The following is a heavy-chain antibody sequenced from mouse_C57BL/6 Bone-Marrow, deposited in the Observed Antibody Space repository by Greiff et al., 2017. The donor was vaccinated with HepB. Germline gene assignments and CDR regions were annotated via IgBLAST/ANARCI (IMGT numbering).Heavy chain of an antibody. CDR3: ARQLRGAMDY. D-gene: IGHD2-4*01. Sequence: EVKLVESGGGLVQPGESLKLSCEANEYEFPSHDMSWVRKTPEKRLELVAAINSDGGSTYYPDTMERRFIISGDNTPKTLYLQMSSLRSEDTALYYCARQLRGAMDYWGQGNSVTVTS. CDR1: EYEFPSHD. V-gene: IGHV5-2*01. J-gene: IGHJ4*01. CDR2: INSDGGST.